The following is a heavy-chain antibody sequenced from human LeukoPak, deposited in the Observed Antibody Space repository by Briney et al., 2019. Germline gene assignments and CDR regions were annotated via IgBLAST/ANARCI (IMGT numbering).Heavy chain of an antibody. D-gene: IGHD6-13*01. J-gene: IGHJ4*02. V-gene: IGHV1-69*04. CDR3: ARDDVAAAAREFDC. Sequence: ASVKVSCKASGGTFSSYAISWVRQAPGQGLEWMGRIIPILGIANYAQKFQGRVTITADKSTSTAYMELSSLRSEDTAVYYCARDDVAAAAREFDCWGQGTLVTVSS. CDR2: IIPILGIA. CDR1: GGTFSSYA.